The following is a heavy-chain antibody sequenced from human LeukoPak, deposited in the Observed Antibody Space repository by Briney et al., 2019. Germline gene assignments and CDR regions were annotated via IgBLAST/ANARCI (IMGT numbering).Heavy chain of an antibody. J-gene: IGHJ5*02. CDR2: IIPILGIA. D-gene: IGHD3-10*01. CDR1: GGTFSSYA. V-gene: IGHV1-69*04. Sequence: SVKVSCKASGGTFSSYAISWVRQAPGQGLEWMGRIIPILGIANYAQKFQGRVTITADKSTSTACMELSSLRSEDTAVYYCASSPYYYGSVPSYNWFDPWGQGTLVTVSS. CDR3: ASSPYYYGSVPSYNWFDP.